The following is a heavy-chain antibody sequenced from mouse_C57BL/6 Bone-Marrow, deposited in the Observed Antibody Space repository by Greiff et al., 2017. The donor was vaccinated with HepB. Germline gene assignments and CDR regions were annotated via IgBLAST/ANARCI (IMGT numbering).Heavy chain of an antibody. D-gene: IGHD1-1*01. CDR3: AIYYYGSSYGYYAMDY. CDR1: GYSFTGYF. V-gene: IGHV1-37*01. CDR2: INPYNGDT. Sequence: VQLQQSGPELVKPGASVKISCKASGYSFTGYFMNWVKQSHGKSLEWIGRINPYNGDTFYNQKFKGKATLTVDKSSSTAHMELLSLTSEDFAVYYCAIYYYGSSYGYYAMDYWGQGTSVTVSS. J-gene: IGHJ4*01.